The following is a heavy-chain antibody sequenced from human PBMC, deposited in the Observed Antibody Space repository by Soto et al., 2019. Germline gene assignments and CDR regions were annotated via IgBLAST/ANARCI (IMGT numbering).Heavy chain of an antibody. CDR3: GSHTWGFDY. V-gene: IGHV4-4*02. J-gene: IGHJ4*02. D-gene: IGHD3-16*01. CDR2: IYHSGST. Sequence: SETLSRTSETFRSSIMSTNWWSRVRQPPGKGLEWIGEIYHSGSTNYNPSLKSRVTISVDKSKNQFSLKLSSVTAADTAVYYCGSHTWGFDYWGQGTLVTVS. CDR1: RSSIMSTNW.